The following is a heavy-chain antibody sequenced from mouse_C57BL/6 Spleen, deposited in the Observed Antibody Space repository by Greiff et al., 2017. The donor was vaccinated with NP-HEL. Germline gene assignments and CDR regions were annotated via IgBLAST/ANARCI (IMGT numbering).Heavy chain of an antibody. CDR3: ARRPYYYGSSYGYFDV. CDR2: IHPNSGST. CDR1: GYTFTSYW. D-gene: IGHD1-1*01. Sequence: QVQLQQSGAELVKPGASVKLSCKASGYTFTSYWMHWVKQRPGQGLEWIGMIHPNSGSTNYNEKFKSKATLTVDKSSSTAYMQLSSLTSEDSAVYYCARRPYYYGSSYGYFDVWGTGTTVTVSS. J-gene: IGHJ1*03. V-gene: IGHV1-64*01.